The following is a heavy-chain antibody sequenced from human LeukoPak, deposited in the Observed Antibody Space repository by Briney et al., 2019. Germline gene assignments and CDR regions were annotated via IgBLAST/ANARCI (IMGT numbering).Heavy chain of an antibody. CDR2: INHSGST. V-gene: IGHV4-34*01. D-gene: IGHD3-22*01. J-gene: IGHJ5*02. CDR3: ARDRHYYDSSGTPARNNWFDP. Sequence: SETLSLTCAVYGGSFSGYYWSWIRQPPGKGLEWIGEINHSGSTNYNPSLKSRVTISVDTSKNQFSLKLSSVTAADTAVYYCARDRHYYDSSGTPARNNWFDPWGQGTLVTVSS. CDR1: GGSFSGYY.